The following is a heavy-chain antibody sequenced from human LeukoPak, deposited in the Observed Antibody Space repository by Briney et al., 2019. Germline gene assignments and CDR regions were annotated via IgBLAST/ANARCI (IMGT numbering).Heavy chain of an antibody. D-gene: IGHD4-17*01. CDR2: INHSGST. J-gene: IGHJ6*02. Sequence: SETLSLTCAVYCGSFSGYYCSWIPQPPGKGLHCIGEINHSGSTNYNPSLKSRVTISVDTSKNQFSLKLSSVTAADTAVYYCARTFQGDYDAADYYYYGMDVWGQGTTVTVSS. V-gene: IGHV4-34*01. CDR1: CGSFSGYY. CDR3: ARTFQGDYDAADYYYYGMDV.